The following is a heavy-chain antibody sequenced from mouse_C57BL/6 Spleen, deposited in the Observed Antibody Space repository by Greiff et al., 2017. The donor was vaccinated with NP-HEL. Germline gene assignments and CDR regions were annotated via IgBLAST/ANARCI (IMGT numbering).Heavy chain of an antibody. D-gene: IGHD1-1*01. Sequence: EVQLVESGGGLVKPGGSLKLSCAASGFTFSDYGMHWVRQAPEKGLEWVAYISSGSSTNYYADTVKGRFTFSRDNAKNTLFLQMHSLRSEDTAMYYCARGLYYGSPFAYWGQGTLVTVSA. CDR3: ARGLYYGSPFAY. J-gene: IGHJ3*01. V-gene: IGHV5-17*01. CDR2: ISSGSSTN. CDR1: GFTFSDYG.